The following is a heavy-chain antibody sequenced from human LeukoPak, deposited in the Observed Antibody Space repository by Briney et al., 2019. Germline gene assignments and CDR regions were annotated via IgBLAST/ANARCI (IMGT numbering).Heavy chain of an antibody. J-gene: IGHJ3*02. CDR2: IYYSGST. Sequence: SETLSLTCTVSGGSISSYYWSWIRQPPGKGLEWIGYIYYSGSTNYNPSLKSRVTISVDTSKNQFSLKLSSVTAADTAVYYCARDLVYDYVWGSYRPIWGQGTMVTVSS. V-gene: IGHV4-59*12. CDR3: ARDLVYDYVWGSYRPI. CDR1: GGSISSYY. D-gene: IGHD3-16*02.